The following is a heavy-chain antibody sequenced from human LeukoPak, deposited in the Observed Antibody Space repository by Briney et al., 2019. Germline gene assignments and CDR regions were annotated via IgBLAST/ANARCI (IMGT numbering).Heavy chain of an antibody. CDR1: GDSISGYY. CDR2: IYYSGST. CDR3: AREGSSGYWYYFDY. V-gene: IGHV4-59*01. D-gene: IGHD3-22*01. J-gene: IGHJ4*02. Sequence: SETMSLTCTVSGDSISGYYWSWIRQPPGKGLEWIGYIYYSGSTNYNPSLKSRVTISVDTSKNQFSLKLSSVTAADTAVYYCAREGSSGYWYYFDYWGQGTLVPVSS.